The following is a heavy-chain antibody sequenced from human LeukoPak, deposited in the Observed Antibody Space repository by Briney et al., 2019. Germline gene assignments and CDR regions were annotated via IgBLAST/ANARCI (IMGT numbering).Heavy chain of an antibody. CDR3: ARDGNADSVSLH. J-gene: IGHJ1*01. Sequence: ASVKVSCTASGYTFTSYDVNWVRQAPGQGLEWMGWISAYNGITNYAQKLQGRVTMTTDTSTSTAYMELRSLRSDDTAVYYCARDGNADSVSLHWGQGTLVTVSS. CDR1: GYTFTSYD. V-gene: IGHV1-18*01. D-gene: IGHD5/OR15-5a*01. CDR2: ISAYNGIT.